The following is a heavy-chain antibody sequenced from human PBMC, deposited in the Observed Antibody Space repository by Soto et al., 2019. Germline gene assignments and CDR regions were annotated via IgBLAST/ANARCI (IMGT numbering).Heavy chain of an antibody. Sequence: QVQLVESGGGVVQPGGSLRLSCAASGFTFSSYAMHWVRQAPGKGLEWVAAISYNGNYIFYADSVKGRFTISRDSSKSTLSLQMTSLRVEDTAVYYCARANTNCCVNWFDRWGQGTLVTVSS. CDR2: ISYNGNYI. D-gene: IGHD2-2*01. CDR1: GFTFSSYA. V-gene: IGHV3-30-3*01. J-gene: IGHJ5*02. CDR3: ARANTNCCVNWFDR.